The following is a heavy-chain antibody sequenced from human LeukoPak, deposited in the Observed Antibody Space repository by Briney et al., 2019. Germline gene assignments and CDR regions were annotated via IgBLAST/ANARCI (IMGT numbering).Heavy chain of an antibody. CDR1: GDSISSYY. D-gene: IGHD1-26*01. J-gene: IGHJ4*02. CDR3: ARTYSGSHTYYFDF. CDR2: IYYNGST. V-gene: IGHV4-59*01. Sequence: PSETLSLTCTVSGDSISSYYWSWIRQSPGKGLEWIGFIYYNGSTNYNPSLKSRVTISVDTSKKQFSLKLTSVTAADTAVYYCARTYSGSHTYYFDFWGQGTLVTVSS.